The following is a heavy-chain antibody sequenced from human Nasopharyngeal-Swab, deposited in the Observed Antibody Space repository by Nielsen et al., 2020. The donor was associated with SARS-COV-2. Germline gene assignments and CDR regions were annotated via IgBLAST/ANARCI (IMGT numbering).Heavy chain of an antibody. Sequence: GESLKISCAASGFTFSSYAMSWVRQAPGKGLEWVSAISGGSTCYADSVKGRFTISRDNSKNTLYLQMNSLRAEDTAVYYCAKDWGLWLQAYYFDYWGQGTLVTVSS. CDR3: AKDWGLWLQAYYFDY. CDR2: ISGGST. V-gene: IGHV3-23*01. D-gene: IGHD5-18*01. CDR1: GFTFSSYA. J-gene: IGHJ4*02.